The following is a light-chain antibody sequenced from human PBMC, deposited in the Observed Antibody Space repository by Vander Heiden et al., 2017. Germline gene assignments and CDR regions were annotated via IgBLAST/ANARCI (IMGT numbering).Light chain of an antibody. CDR3: QSYDSSLSGYVV. V-gene: IGLV1-40*01. CDR2: GNI. CDR1: SSNIGAGYD. J-gene: IGLJ2*01. Sequence: QSVLTQPPSVSGAPGQRVTISCTGSSSNIGAGYDVHWYQQLPTTAPNLLIYGNINRPSGVPDRVSGSKSGTSASLAITGLQAEDEADDYCQSYDSSLSGYVVFGGGTKVTVL.